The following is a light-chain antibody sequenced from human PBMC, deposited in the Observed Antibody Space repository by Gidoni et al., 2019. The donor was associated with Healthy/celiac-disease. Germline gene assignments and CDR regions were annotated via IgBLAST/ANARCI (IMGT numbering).Light chain of an antibody. J-gene: IGKJ1*01. CDR1: QSISSY. CDR2: AAS. CDR3: QQSYSTWT. V-gene: IGKV1-39*01. Sequence: DIQMTQSPSSLSASVGDRVTITCRESQSISSYLNWYQKKPGKAPKLLIYAASSLQSGVPSRFSGSGSGTDFTLTISSLKPEDFATYYCQQSYSTWTCGQGTKVEIK.